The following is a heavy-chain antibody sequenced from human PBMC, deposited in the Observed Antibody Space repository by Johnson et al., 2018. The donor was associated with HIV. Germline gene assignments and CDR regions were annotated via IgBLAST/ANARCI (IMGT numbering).Heavy chain of an antibody. V-gene: IGHV3-30-3*01. CDR1: GFTFSSFA. Sequence: QVQLVESGGGVVQPGTSLRLSCAASGFTFSSFAMHWVRQAPGKGLEWMAVISYDGSNKYYADSVKGRFTISRDNSKNTLYLQMNSLSAEDTAVYYCAREGITMIVVVIKGAFDIWGQGTMVTVSS. CDR2: ISYDGSNK. D-gene: IGHD3-22*01. CDR3: AREGITMIVVVIKGAFDI. J-gene: IGHJ3*02.